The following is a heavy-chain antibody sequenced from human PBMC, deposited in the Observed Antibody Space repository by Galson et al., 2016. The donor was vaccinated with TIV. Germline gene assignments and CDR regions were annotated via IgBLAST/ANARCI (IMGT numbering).Heavy chain of an antibody. CDR3: ARVNWARAFDY. CDR2: FNPDSGAT. J-gene: IGHJ4*02. CDR1: GYNFTSYY. Sequence: SVKVSCKASGYNFTSYYIHWVRQAPGQGLEWLGWFNPDSGATQYAQKFQGRVTMTRDTSISTAYMELRRLISDDTAVYYCARVNWARAFDYWGQGTQVTVS. V-gene: IGHV1-2*02. D-gene: IGHD7-27*01.